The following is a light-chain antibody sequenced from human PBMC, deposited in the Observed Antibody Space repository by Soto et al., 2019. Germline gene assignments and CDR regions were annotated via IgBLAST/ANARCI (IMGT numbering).Light chain of an antibody. J-gene: IGLJ3*02. V-gene: IGLV2-14*01. CDR2: EVR. CDR1: SSDVGGYNH. CDR3: CSYTSSSIRV. Sequence: QSALTQPASVSGSPGQSITISCTGTSSDVGGYNHVPWYQQHPGKAPKLIIYEVRNRPSGVSNRLSGSKSGNTASLTISGLQADDEADYYCCSYTSSSIRVFGGGTKLTVL.